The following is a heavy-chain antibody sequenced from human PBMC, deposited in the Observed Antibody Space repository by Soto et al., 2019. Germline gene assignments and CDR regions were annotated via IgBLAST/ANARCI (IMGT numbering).Heavy chain of an antibody. V-gene: IGHV1-18*04. CDR2: ISAYNGNT. CDR1: GYTFTSYG. J-gene: IGHJ4*02. D-gene: IGHD3-9*01. CDR3: ARRGALTSYYYGYYFGY. Sequence: ASVKVSCKASGYTFTSYGISWVRQAPGQGLEWMGWISAYNGNTNYAQKLQGRVTMTTDTSTSTAYMELRSLTSEDTAVYYCARRGALTSYYYGYYFGYWGQGTLVTVSS.